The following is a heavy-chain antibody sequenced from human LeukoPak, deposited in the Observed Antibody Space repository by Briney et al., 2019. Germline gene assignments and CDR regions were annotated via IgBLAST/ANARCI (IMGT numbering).Heavy chain of an antibody. CDR3: ARSSSSGSNYRLLYNWFDP. J-gene: IGHJ5*02. CDR2: IIPIFGAA. CDR1: GGSFSSYA. D-gene: IGHD3-10*01. Sequence: SVKVSCKASGGSFSSYAISWVRQAPGQGLEWMGGIIPIFGAANYAQKFQGRVTITTDESTSTAYMELSSLRSEDTAVYYCARSSSSGSNYRLLYNWFDPWGQGTLVTVSS. V-gene: IGHV1-69*05.